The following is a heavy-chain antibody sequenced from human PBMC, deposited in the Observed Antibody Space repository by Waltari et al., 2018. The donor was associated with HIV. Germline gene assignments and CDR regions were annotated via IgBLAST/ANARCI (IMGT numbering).Heavy chain of an antibody. Sequence: EVPRVESGGDLVEPGGSLRLSSAASGFTFRPFWMGWGRQAPGKGLEWVANIKQDGSEKYYVDSVKGRFTISRDNAKNSLYLQMNSLRAEDTAVYYCASPSIRAGMDVWGQGTTVTVSS. D-gene: IGHD2-2*02. CDR1: GFTFRPFW. CDR2: IKQDGSEK. CDR3: ASPSIRAGMDV. J-gene: IGHJ6*02. V-gene: IGHV3-7*01.